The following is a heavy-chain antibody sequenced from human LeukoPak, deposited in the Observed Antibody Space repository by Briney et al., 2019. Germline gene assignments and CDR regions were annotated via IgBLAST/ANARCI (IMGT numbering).Heavy chain of an antibody. CDR3: AKAHQYYYDSSGYYYYFDY. CDR2: IRYDGSNK. Sequence: GGSLRLSCAASGFTFSSYGMHWVRQAPGKGLEWVAFIRYDGSNKYYADSVKGRFTISRDNSKNTLYLQMNSLRAEDTAVYYCAKAHQYYYDSSGYYYYFDYWGQGTLVTVSS. J-gene: IGHJ4*02. D-gene: IGHD3-22*01. V-gene: IGHV3-30*02. CDR1: GFTFSSYG.